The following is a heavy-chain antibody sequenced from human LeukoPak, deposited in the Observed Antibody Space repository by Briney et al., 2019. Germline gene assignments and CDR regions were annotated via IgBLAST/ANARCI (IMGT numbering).Heavy chain of an antibody. V-gene: IGHV3-11*04. Sequence: PGGSLRLSCAASGFTFSDHYMDWVRQAPGKGLEWVSYISSSGSTIYYADSVKGRFTISRDNAKNSQYLQMNSLRAEDTAVYYCARDSRIAVAAIDAFDIWGQGTMVTVSS. J-gene: IGHJ3*02. CDR1: GFTFSDHY. CDR3: ARDSRIAVAAIDAFDI. D-gene: IGHD6-19*01. CDR2: ISSSGSTI.